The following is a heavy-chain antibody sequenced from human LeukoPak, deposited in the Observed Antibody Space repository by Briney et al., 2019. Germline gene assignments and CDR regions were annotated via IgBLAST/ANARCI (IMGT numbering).Heavy chain of an antibody. CDR2: INHSGST. Sequence: PSETLSLTCAGYGGSFSAYYWSWIRQPPGKGLEWLGEINHSGSTNYNPSLKSLVTMSVDTSKNQFSLKVSSVTAADSAVYYCARGLIAVAGTLAYWGQGTLVTVSS. J-gene: IGHJ4*02. CDR3: ARGLIAVAGTLAY. D-gene: IGHD6-19*01. CDR1: GGSFSAYY. V-gene: IGHV4-34*01.